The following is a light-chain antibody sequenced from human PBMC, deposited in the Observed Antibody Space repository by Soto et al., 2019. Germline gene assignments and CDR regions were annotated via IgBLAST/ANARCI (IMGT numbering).Light chain of an antibody. CDR3: QQYNSYPYT. Sequence: DIQMTQSPSTLSASVGDRVTITCRASQSISSWLAWYQQKPGKAPKLLIYKASSLESGVPSRFSGSGSGTECTLTICSLQPDDFATYYCQQYNSYPYTFGQGTKLEIK. J-gene: IGKJ2*01. CDR1: QSISSW. CDR2: KAS. V-gene: IGKV1-5*03.